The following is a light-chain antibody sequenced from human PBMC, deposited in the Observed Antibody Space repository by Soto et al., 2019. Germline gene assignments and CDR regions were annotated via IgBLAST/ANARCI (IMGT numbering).Light chain of an antibody. Sequence: ILLTQSPSSLSASVGDRVTISCRASQDISTHLAWFAQKPGRAPQLLIYAASTLHSGVPSRFSGSGSGTEFTLTISSLQPDDFATYYCQQCSSYYTFGQGTRLEIK. CDR2: AAS. V-gene: IGKV1-9*01. CDR1: QDISTH. CDR3: QQCSSYYT. J-gene: IGKJ5*01.